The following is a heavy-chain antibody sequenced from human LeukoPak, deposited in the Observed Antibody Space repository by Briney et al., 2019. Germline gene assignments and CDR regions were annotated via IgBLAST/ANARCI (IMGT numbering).Heavy chain of an antibody. CDR2: IWYDGSNK. Sequence: PGGSLRLSCAPSGFTFSSYGMHWVRQAPGKGRAWVAVIWYDGSNKYYADSVLGRFTISRDNSKNTMYVQMDSLRAEDTAVYFCARDRPGGGINGMDVWGQGTTVTVSS. V-gene: IGHV3-33*01. D-gene: IGHD3-16*01. J-gene: IGHJ6*02. CDR3: ARDRPGGGINGMDV. CDR1: GFTFSSYG.